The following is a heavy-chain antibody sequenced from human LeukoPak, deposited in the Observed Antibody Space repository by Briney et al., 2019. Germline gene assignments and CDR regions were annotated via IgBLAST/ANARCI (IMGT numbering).Heavy chain of an antibody. CDR1: GGSISSYY. D-gene: IGHD3-22*01. J-gene: IGHJ4*02. CDR2: VYYSGST. Sequence: SETLSLTCTVSGGSISSYYWSWIRQPPGKGLEWIGYVYYSGSTNYNPSLKSRVTISVDTSKNQFSLRLSSVTAADTAVYYCAIHYYETGCFDYWGQGTLVTVSS. CDR3: AIHYYETGCFDY. V-gene: IGHV4-59*01.